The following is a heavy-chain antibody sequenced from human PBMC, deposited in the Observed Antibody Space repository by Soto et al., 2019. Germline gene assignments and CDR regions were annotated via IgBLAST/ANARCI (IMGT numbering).Heavy chain of an antibody. CDR1: GGSISSSYW. CDR3: ARVSVSYYSGMAV. V-gene: IGHV4-4*02. Sequence: QVQLQESGPGLVKPSGTLSLTCAVSGGSISSSYWWSWVRQPPWKGLEWIGEIYHSGSTNYNTSLKSRVTISVDKXXXXFPLXVXXXTAXDTAVYYCARVSVSYYSGMAVWDQGTTVTVSS. J-gene: IGHJ6*02. CDR2: IYHSGST.